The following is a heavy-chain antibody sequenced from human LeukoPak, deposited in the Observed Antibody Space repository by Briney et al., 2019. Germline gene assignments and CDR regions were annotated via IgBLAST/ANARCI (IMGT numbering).Heavy chain of an antibody. CDR1: GYSLSSGYY. V-gene: IGHV4-38-2*01. Sequence: SETLSLTCAVSGYSLSSGYYWGWIRQPPGKGLEWIGSIYHSGSTYYNPSLKSRVTISVDTSKNQFSLKLSSVTAADTAVYYCARRGSSSWYFDYWGQGTLVTVSS. J-gene: IGHJ4*02. CDR2: IYHSGST. D-gene: IGHD6-13*01. CDR3: ARRGSSSWYFDY.